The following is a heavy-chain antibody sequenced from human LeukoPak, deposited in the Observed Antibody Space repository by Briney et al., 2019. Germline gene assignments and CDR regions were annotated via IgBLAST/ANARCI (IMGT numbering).Heavy chain of an antibody. Sequence: GGSLRLSCAASGFAFSNYAMHWVRQAPGKGLEWVALIWNDGSKKESADSVKGRFTISRDNSKHTLYLQMDSLRTEDTALYYCAKGFSRSSWAFDIWGQGTMVTVSS. CDR3: AKGFSRSSWAFDI. D-gene: IGHD6-6*01. J-gene: IGHJ3*02. CDR1: GFAFSNYA. CDR2: IWNDGSKK. V-gene: IGHV3-30*02.